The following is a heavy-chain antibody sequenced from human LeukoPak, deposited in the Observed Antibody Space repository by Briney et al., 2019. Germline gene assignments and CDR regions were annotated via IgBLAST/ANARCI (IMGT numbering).Heavy chain of an antibody. CDR2: ISSTGTYI. J-gene: IGHJ4*01. CDR3: ASSSSSFPYFDY. CDR1: GFTFSSYS. D-gene: IGHD6-6*01. V-gene: IGHV3-21*01. Sequence: GGSLRLSCAASGFTFSSYSMNWVRQAPGKGLEWVSSISSTGTYIYYADSVKGRFTISRDNAKNSLYLQMNSLRAEDTAVYYCASSSSSFPYFDYWGHGTLVTVSS.